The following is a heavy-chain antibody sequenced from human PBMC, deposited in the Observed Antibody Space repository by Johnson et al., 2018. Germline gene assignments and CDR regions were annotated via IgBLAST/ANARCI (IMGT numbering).Heavy chain of an antibody. CDR3: AKHYYYDTSAYDAFDI. CDR1: GFTVSINY. Sequence: VQLVQSGGGVVQPGRSLRLSCAASGFTVSINYMSWVRQAPGKGLEWVSVIYSGDSTYYADSVKGRFTISRDNSKNTLHLQMNSLRAKDTAMYYCAKHYYYDTSAYDAFDIWGQGTMVTVSS. CDR2: IYSGDST. V-gene: IGHV3-66*04. J-gene: IGHJ3*02. D-gene: IGHD3-22*01.